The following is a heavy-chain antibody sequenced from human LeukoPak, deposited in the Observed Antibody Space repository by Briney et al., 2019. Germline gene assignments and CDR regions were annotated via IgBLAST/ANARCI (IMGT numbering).Heavy chain of an antibody. D-gene: IGHD6-13*01. V-gene: IGHV3-21*01. J-gene: IGHJ4*02. CDR1: GFTFSDYN. Sequence: PGGSLRLSCAASGFTFSDYNMNWVRQAPGEGLEWVSSISSSSSYIYYADSVKGRFTISRDNAKNSLYLQMNSLRAEDTAVYYCARDLKEIGGIAAAGTLDYWGQGTLVTVSS. CDR3: ARDLKEIGGIAAAGTLDY. CDR2: ISSSSSYI.